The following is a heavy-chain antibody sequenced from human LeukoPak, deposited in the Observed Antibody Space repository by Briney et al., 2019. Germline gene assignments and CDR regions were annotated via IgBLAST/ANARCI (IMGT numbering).Heavy chain of an antibody. CDR1: GGSISSYY. J-gene: IGHJ5*02. Sequence: PSETLSLTCTVSGGSISSYYWSWIRQPPGKGLEWIGYIYYSGSTNYNPSLKSRVTISVDTSKNQFSLKLSSVTAADTAVYYCARVQLAAAGDWSSYKWFDPWGQGTLVTVSS. CDR2: IYYSGST. D-gene: IGHD6-13*01. V-gene: IGHV4-59*12. CDR3: ARVQLAAAGDWSSYKWFDP.